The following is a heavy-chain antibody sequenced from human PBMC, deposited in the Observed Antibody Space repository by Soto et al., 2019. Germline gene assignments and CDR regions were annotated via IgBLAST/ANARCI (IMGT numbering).Heavy chain of an antibody. V-gene: IGHV1-69*01. CDR2: VIPIFDTV. J-gene: IGHJ4*02. CDR1: GGTFSTYA. CDR3: AADVGATARAFDY. D-gene: IGHD1-26*01. Sequence: QVQLVQSGAEVKKPGSSVKVSCKASGGTFSTYAISWVRQAPGQGLEWMGGVIPIFDTVNYAQRFQGRVTITADESTTTAYMGLSSLGSEETAVYYCAADVGATARAFDYWGQGTLVTVSS.